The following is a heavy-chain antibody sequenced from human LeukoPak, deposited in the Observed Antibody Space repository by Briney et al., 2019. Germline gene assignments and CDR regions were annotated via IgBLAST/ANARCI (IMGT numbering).Heavy chain of an antibody. CDR1: GFTLWRHG. J-gene: IGHJ3*02. CDR3: AREQATFGSAGAFDI. CDR2: TWFGGT. Sequence: PGTSLRLSCAASGFTLWRHGMHWLRQTPGKGLEWVAVTWFGGTDYADSVKGRFTVSRDNSKMTLYLQMNYLRVEDTALYYCAREQATFGSAGAFDIWGRGTVVTVSS. V-gene: IGHV3-33*01. D-gene: IGHD3-16*01.